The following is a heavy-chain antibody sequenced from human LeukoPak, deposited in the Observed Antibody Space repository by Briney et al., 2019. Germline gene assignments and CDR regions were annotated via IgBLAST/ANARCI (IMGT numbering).Heavy chain of an antibody. D-gene: IGHD6-13*01. CDR3: ATIAAAVGGFDY. CDR2: ISSSSSYI. J-gene: IGHJ4*02. V-gene: IGHV3-21*01. Sequence: GGSLRLSCAASGFTFSSYSMNWVRQAPGKGLEWVSSISSSSSYIYYADSVKGRFTISRDNAKNSLYLQMNSLRAEDTAVYYCATIAAAVGGFDYWGQGTLVIVSS. CDR1: GFTFSSYS.